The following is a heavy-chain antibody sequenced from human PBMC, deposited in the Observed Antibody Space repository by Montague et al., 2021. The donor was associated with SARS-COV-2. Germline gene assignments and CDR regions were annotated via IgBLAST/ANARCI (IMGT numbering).Heavy chain of an antibody. V-gene: IGHV4-61*02. CDR2: IYTSGSS. CDR3: ARERSADYYDGSGYHSYKYGMDV. J-gene: IGHJ6*02. Sequence: TLSHTCTVSGGSVSSGSYYWSWIRQPAGKGLEWIGRIYTSGSSNYNPSLKSRVTISVDTSKNQFSLKVSSVTAADTAVYYCARERSADYYDGSGYHSYKYGMDVWGQGTTVTVSS. CDR1: GGSVSSGSYY. D-gene: IGHD3-22*01.